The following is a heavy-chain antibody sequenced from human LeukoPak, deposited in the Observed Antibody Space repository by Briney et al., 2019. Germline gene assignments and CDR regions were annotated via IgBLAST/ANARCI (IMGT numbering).Heavy chain of an antibody. CDR2: IYHSGST. J-gene: IGHJ4*02. CDR1: GGSFSGYY. Sequence: PSETLSLTCAVYGGSFSGYYWSWIRQPPGKGLEWIGYIYHSGSTNYNPSLKSRVTISVDTSKNQFSLKLSSVTAADTAVYYCARGSRDFDYWGQGTLVTVSS. V-gene: IGHV4-59*01. CDR3: ARGSRDFDY.